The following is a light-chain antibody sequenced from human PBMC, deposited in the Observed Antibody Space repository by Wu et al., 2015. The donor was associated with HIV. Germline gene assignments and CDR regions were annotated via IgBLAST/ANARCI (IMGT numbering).Light chain of an antibody. J-gene: IGKJ1*01. CDR1: QSISSH. Sequence: DIQMTQSPSSLSASVGDRVTITCRASQSISSHLNWYQQKPGKAPKLLIYAASSLPSGVPFRFSGSGSGTDFTLTISSLQPEDFATYYCQQSYSAPPGGTFGQGTKVEIK. CDR2: AAS. V-gene: IGKV1-39*01. CDR3: QQSYSAPPGGT.